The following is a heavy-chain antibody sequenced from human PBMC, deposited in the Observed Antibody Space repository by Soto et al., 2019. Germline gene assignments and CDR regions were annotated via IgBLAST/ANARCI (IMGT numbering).Heavy chain of an antibody. CDR1: GFTFSTYS. D-gene: IGHD2-2*02. CDR3: AREYTAWPLAYGLDV. CDR2: ISSRSDI. Sequence: GGSLRLSCVGSGFTFSTYSINWARQAPGKGLEWVSSISSRSDIYYADSVKGRFTISRDNAKNSVSLQMNSLRAEDTAVYYCAREYTAWPLAYGLDVWGQGTTVTVS. J-gene: IGHJ6*02. V-gene: IGHV3-21*01.